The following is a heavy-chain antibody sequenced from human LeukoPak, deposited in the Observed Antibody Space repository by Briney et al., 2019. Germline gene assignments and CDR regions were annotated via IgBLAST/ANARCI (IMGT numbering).Heavy chain of an antibody. CDR2: IYTSGST. CDR3: ARAHPGYCSGGSCTANWFDP. V-gene: IGHV4-4*07. D-gene: IGHD2-15*01. Sequence: SQTLSLTCTVSGGSISSYYWSWIRQPAGKGLEWIGRIYTSGSTNYNPSLKSRVTMSVDTSKNEFSLKLSSVTAADTAVYYCARAHPGYCSGGSCTANWFDPWGQGTLVTVSS. J-gene: IGHJ5*02. CDR1: GGSISSYY.